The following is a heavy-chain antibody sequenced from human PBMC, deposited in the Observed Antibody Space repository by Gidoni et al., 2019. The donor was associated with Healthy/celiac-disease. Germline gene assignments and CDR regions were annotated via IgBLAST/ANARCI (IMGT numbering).Heavy chain of an antibody. CDR2: IKQDGSEK. CDR3: ARDLDDYDILTGYDPGSAGMDV. D-gene: IGHD3-9*01. V-gene: IGHV3-7*03. CDR1: GFTFSSYW. J-gene: IGHJ6*02. Sequence: EVQLVESGGGLVQPGGSLRLSCAASGFTFSSYWMSWVRQAPGKGLEWVANIKQDGSEKYYVDSVKGRFTISRDNAKNSLYLQMNSLRAEDTAVYYCARDLDDYDILTGYDPGSAGMDVWGQGTTVTVSS.